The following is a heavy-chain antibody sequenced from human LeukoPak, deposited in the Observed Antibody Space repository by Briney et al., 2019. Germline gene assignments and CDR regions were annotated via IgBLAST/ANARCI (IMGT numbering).Heavy chain of an antibody. D-gene: IGHD6-19*01. V-gene: IGHV3-48*03. CDR2: ISISGSTI. CDR3: ARTVAGLPLDAFDI. CDR1: GFTFSSYE. J-gene: IGHJ3*02. Sequence: GGSLRLSCAASGFTFSSYEMNWVRQAPGKGLEWVSFISISGSTIYYADSVKGRFTISRDNAKNSLYLQMNSLRAEDTAVYYCARTVAGLPLDAFDIWGQGTVVTVSS.